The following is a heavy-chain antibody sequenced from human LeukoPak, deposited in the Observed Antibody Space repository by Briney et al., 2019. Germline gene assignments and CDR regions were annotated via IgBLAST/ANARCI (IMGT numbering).Heavy chain of an antibody. D-gene: IGHD3-10*01. J-gene: IGHJ3*02. CDR3: ANGERAFDI. V-gene: IGHV3-53*05. CDR2: IYSGGST. Sequence: GGSLRLSCAASGFTVSSTHMSWVRQAPGKGLEWVSFIYSGGSTYYADSVEGRFTISRDNSKNTLYLQMNSLRAEDTAVYYCANGERAFDIWGQGTMVTVSS. CDR1: GFTVSSTH.